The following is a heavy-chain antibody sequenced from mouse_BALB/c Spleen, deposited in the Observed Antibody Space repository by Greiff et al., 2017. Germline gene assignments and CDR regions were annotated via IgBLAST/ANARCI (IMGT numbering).Heavy chain of an antibody. Sequence: EVQRVESGGGLVKPGGSLKLSCAASGFTFSDYYMYWVRQTPEKRLEWVATISDGGSYTYYPDSVKGRFTISRDNAKNNLYLQMSSLKSEDTAMYYCARWGGSAPFAYWGQGTLVTVSA. CDR3: ARWGGSAPFAY. CDR2: ISDGGSYT. CDR1: GFTFSDYY. D-gene: IGHD1-1*02. V-gene: IGHV5-4*02. J-gene: IGHJ3*01.